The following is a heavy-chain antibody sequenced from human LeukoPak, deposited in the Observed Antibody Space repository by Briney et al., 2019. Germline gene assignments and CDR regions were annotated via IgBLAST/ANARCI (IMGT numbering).Heavy chain of an antibody. CDR2: IRYDGSNK. CDR1: GFTFSSYG. CDR3: AKVELAYYAFDI. Sequence: GGSLRLSCAASGFTFSSYGMHWVRQAPGKGLEWVAFIRYDGSNKYYADSVKGRFTISRDNPKNTLYLQMNSLRAEDTAVYYCAKVELAYYAFDIWGQGTMVTVSS. D-gene: IGHD1-1*01. J-gene: IGHJ3*02. V-gene: IGHV3-30*02.